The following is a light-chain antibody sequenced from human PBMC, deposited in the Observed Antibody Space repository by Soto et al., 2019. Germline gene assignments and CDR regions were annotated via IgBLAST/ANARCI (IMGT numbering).Light chain of an antibody. CDR3: QQYNNWPPYT. CDR2: NAS. V-gene: IGKV3-15*01. J-gene: IGKJ2*01. Sequence: EIVMTQSPATLSVSPGERATLSCRASQTVSNNLAWYQQKPGRAPWLLIYNASARATGIPARFSGSGSGTEFTLPISSLQSEDFAVYYCQQYNNWPPYTFGQGTKLKIK. CDR1: QTVSNN.